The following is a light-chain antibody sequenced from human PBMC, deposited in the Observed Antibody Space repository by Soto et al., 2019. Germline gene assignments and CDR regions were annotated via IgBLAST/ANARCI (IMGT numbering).Light chain of an antibody. Sequence: EIVLTQSPGTLSLSPGERATLSCWASQSVGRSFLAWYQQKPGQAPRLLIYGTSNRATGVPDRITGSGSGTDFTLSISRLEPEDFAVYYCQQYGGSTRTFGQGTKVDIK. CDR2: GTS. J-gene: IGKJ1*01. V-gene: IGKV3-20*01. CDR1: QSVGRSF. CDR3: QQYGGSTRT.